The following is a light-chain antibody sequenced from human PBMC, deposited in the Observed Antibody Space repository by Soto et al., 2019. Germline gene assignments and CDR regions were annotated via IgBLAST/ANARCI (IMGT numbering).Light chain of an antibody. Sequence: QAAVTQEPSLTVSPGGTVTLTCASSTGEVSSGNFPNWFQQKPGQAPRALTYSTDSKYSWTPARFSGSLVGGKAALTLSGVQPEDEADYYCLLYSGGEGLFGTGTKVTVL. CDR1: TGEVSSGNF. V-gene: IGLV7-43*01. CDR3: LLYSGGEGL. CDR2: STD. J-gene: IGLJ1*01.